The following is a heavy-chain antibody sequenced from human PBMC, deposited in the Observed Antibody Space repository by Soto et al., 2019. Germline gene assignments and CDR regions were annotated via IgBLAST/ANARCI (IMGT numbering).Heavy chain of an antibody. CDR3: ARGGGGGLFEH. D-gene: IGHD2-21*01. V-gene: IGHV3-11*06. Sequence: GSLGLSCATSGFPFNDYYMSWIRQAPGKGLEWLSHISPKSTYRNYPDSVKGRFTISRDNTKSSLFLQMNSLGVDDTAVYYCARGGGGGLFEHWGQGVLVTVSS. CDR2: ISPKSTYR. CDR1: GFPFNDYY. J-gene: IGHJ4*02.